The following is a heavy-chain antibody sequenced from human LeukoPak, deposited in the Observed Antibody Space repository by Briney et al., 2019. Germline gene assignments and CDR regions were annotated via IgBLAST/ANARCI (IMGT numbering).Heavy chain of an antibody. CDR1: GYSISSGYY. V-gene: IGHV4-38-2*02. Sequence: SETLSLTCTVSGYSISSGYYWGWIRQPPGKGLEWIGSIYHSGSTYYNPSLKSRVTISVDTSKNQFSLKLSSVTAADTAVYYCARALVVVPAAPWGQGTLVTVSP. CDR3: ARALVVVPAAP. D-gene: IGHD2-2*01. CDR2: IYHSGST. J-gene: IGHJ4*02.